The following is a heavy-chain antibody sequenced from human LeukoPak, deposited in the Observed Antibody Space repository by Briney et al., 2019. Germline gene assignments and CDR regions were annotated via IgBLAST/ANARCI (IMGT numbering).Heavy chain of an antibody. CDR1: GFMFEDYG. D-gene: IGHD1/OR15-1a*01. CDR2: INWSGGRT. V-gene: IGHV3-20*04. J-gene: IGHJ4*02. CDR3: ARDLTRTDN. Sequence: GGPLRLSCAASGFMFEDYGMSWVRQAPGKGLEWVCCINWSGGRTGYGDSLKGRFTISRDNAKNTLYLQMNSLRAEDTALYYCARDLTRTDNWGQGTLVTVSS.